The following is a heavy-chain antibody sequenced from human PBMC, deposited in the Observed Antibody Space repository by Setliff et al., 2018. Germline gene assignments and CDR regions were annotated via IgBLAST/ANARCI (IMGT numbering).Heavy chain of an antibody. D-gene: IGHD1-1*01. CDR2: ITDTGRT. CDR1: GGPLSGFS. V-gene: IGHV4-34*01. J-gene: IGHJ6*03. CDR3: ARGAPQRSSFDSRYMDV. Sequence: PSETLSLTCTVYGGPLSGFSWNWIRQSPGGGLEWIGEITDTGRTKYIPSLKSRVTISIRMSWNQFSLRLSSLTAADTAVYYCARGAPQRSSFDSRYMDVWDKGATVTVSS.